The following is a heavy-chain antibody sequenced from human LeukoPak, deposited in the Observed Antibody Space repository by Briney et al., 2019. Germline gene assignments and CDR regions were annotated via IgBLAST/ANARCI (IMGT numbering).Heavy chain of an antibody. CDR2: ISSSSSYI. CDR1: GFTFSSYS. J-gene: IGHJ5*02. D-gene: IGHD2-15*01. V-gene: IGHV3-21*01. Sequence: AWGSLRLSCAASGFTFSSYSMNWVRQAPGKGLEWVSSISSSSSYIYYADSVKGRFTISRDNAKNSLYLQMNSLRAEDTAVYYCARAPSHYCSSTSCYRYCSGGSCYSLHCWFDPWGQGTLVTVSS. CDR3: ARAPSHYCSSTSCYRYCSGGSCYSLHCWFDP.